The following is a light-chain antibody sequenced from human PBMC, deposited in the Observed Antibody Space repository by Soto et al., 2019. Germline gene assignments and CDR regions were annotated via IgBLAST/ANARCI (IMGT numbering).Light chain of an antibody. CDR2: AAT. CDR1: QSISSY. CDR3: QQSYSTPPT. J-gene: IGKJ1*01. Sequence: DIHMTQSPSTLCGSLGDRATITCRASQSISSYLNWYQQKPGEAPKLLIYAATSLQSGVPSRFSGSVYGTDFNLTISSLQPEDFATYYCQQSYSTPPTFGQGTKVDIK. V-gene: IGKV1-39*01.